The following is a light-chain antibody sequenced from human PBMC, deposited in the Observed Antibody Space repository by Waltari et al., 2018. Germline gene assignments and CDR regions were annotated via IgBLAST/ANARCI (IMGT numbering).Light chain of an antibody. Sequence: QSALTQPASVSGSPGQSITISCTGTSGDVGGYDYVSWYQQHPGKAPKLVIYDVTNRPSGISDLFSGSKSGTTASLSISGLQAEDEADYFCSSWTTSDTRKVIFGGGTKLTVL. V-gene: IGLV2-14*03. J-gene: IGLJ2*01. CDR3: SSWTTSDTRKVI. CDR2: DVT. CDR1: SGDVGGYDY.